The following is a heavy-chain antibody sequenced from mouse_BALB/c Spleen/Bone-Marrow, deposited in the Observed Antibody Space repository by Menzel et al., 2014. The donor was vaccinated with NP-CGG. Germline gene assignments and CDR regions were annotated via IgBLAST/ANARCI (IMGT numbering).Heavy chain of an antibody. CDR3: ARFYYYGSSYYFDY. CDR2: ILPGSGST. D-gene: IGHD1-1*01. CDR1: GYTFSSYW. J-gene: IGHJ2*01. V-gene: IGHV1-9*01. Sequence: VKLMESGAELMKPGASVEISCKATGYTFSSYWIEWVKQRPGHGLEWIGEILPGSGSTNYNEKFKGKATFTADTSSNTAYMQLSSLTSEDSAVYYCARFYYYGSSYYFDYWGQGTTLTVSS.